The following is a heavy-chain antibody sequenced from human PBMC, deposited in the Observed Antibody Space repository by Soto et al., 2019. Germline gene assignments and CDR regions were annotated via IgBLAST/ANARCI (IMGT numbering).Heavy chain of an antibody. V-gene: IGHV4-31*03. CDR3: ARAFGRRVSNDSSGYPLFDY. J-gene: IGHJ4*02. Sequence: PSETLSLTCTVSGGSISSGGYYWSWIRQHPGKGLEWIGYIYYSGSTYYNPSLKSRVTISVDTSKNQFSLKLSSVTAADTAVYYCARAFGRRVSNDSSGYPLFDYWGQGTLVTVSS. CDR1: GGSISSGGYY. CDR2: IYYSGST. D-gene: IGHD3-22*01.